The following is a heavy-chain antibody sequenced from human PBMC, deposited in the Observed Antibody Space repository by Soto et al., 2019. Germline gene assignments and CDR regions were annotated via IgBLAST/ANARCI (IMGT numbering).Heavy chain of an antibody. J-gene: IGHJ4*02. Sequence: VQLVESGGGVVQPGRSLRLSCAASGLTLSSYGMHWVRQAPGKGLEWVAVISYDGSNKYYADSVKGRFTISRDNSKNTLYLQMNSLRAEDTAVYYCAKDKIVVVPAAIGYFDYWGQGTLVTVSS. CDR3: AKDKIVVVPAAIGYFDY. V-gene: IGHV3-30*18. CDR1: GLTLSSYG. D-gene: IGHD2-2*02. CDR2: ISYDGSNK.